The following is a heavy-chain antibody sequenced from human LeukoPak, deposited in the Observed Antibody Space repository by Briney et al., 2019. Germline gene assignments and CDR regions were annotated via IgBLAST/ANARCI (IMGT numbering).Heavy chain of an antibody. CDR3: AKTTRGGSSPRWFDP. D-gene: IGHD6-6*01. Sequence: PGGSLRLSCAASGFTFSSYGMHWVRQAPGKGLEWVAVISYDGSNKYYADSVKGRFTISRDNSKNTLYLQMNSLRAEDTAVYYCAKTTRGGSSPRWFDPWGQGTLVTVSS. J-gene: IGHJ5*02. CDR2: ISYDGSNK. V-gene: IGHV3-30*18. CDR1: GFTFSSYG.